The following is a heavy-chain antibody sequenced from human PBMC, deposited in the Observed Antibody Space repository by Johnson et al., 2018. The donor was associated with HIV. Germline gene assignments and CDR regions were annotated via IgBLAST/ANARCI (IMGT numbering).Heavy chain of an antibody. V-gene: IGHV3-30*18. CDR2: ISYDGSNK. J-gene: IGHJ3*02. Sequence: QVLLVESGGGVVQPGRSLRLSFAASGFTFRSYIMHWVRQAPGEGLEWVAIISYDGSNKYFAASVKGRFTISRDNSKNTLYLQMNSLRAEDTSVYYCAKGGSGTTRIRAQKGAFDIWGQGTMVTVSS. D-gene: IGHD6-19*01. CDR1: GFTFRSYI. CDR3: AKGGSGTTRIRAQKGAFDI.